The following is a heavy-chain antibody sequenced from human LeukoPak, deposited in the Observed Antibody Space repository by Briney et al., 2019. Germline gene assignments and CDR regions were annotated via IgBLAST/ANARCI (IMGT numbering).Heavy chain of an antibody. J-gene: IGHJ4*02. CDR3: ARIFIGYSYGLDY. CDR2: ISSSGSK. Sequence: GGSLRLSCAASGFTFNDYYMGWIRQAPGKGLEWVSYISSSGSKYSSESVKGRFTISRDNAKNSLYLQMSSLRAEDTAVYYCARIFIGYSYGLDYWGQGTLVTVSS. V-gene: IGHV3-11*01. D-gene: IGHD5-18*01. CDR1: GFTFNDYY.